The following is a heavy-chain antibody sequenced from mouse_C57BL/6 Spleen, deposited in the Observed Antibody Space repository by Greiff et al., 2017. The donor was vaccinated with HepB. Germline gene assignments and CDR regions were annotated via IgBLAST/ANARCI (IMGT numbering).Heavy chain of an antibody. CDR3: ALYYGSSRYWYFDV. D-gene: IGHD1-1*01. CDR1: GYSFTDYN. J-gene: IGHJ1*03. V-gene: IGHV1-39*01. CDR2: INPNYGTT. Sequence: VQLQQSGPELVNPGASVKISCKASGYSFTDYNMNWVKQSNGKSLEWIGVINPNYGTTSYNQKFKGNATLTVDQSSSTAYMQLNSLTSEDSAVYYCALYYGSSRYWYFDVWGTGTTVTVSS.